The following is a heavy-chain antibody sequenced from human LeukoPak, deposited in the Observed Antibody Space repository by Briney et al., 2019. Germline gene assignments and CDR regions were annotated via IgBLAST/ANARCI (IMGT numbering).Heavy chain of an antibody. Sequence: GGSLRLSCAPSGFTVTNAWMSWVRQAPGKGLEWVGRIKSKDYGGTTDYAAPVEGRFTVSRDDSKNMLYLHMSGLKTDDTAVYYCTLDDSYWFSHWGQGILVTVSS. CDR2: IKSKDYGGTT. J-gene: IGHJ5*02. V-gene: IGHV3-15*01. CDR3: TLDDSYWFSH. CDR1: GFTVTNAW. D-gene: IGHD4-11*01.